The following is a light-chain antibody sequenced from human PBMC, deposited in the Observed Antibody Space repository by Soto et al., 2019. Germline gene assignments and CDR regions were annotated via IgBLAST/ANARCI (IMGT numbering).Light chain of an antibody. Sequence: QSVLTQPASVSGAPGQRVIISCTGSSSNIGAGYDVHWYQQLPGTAPRLLIYDNNNRPSGVPARFSVSKSDTSASLAITGLQPEDEAGYYCQSYDSSLSGSYVFGTGTKVTVL. CDR3: QSYDSSLSGSYV. V-gene: IGLV1-40*01. CDR1: SSNIGAGYD. CDR2: DNN. J-gene: IGLJ1*01.